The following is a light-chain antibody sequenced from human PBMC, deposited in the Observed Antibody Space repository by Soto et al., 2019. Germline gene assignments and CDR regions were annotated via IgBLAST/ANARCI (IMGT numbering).Light chain of an antibody. CDR1: QSVSSSY. J-gene: IGKJ1*01. V-gene: IGKV3-20*01. CDR3: QQYGSSPRT. CDR2: GAS. Sequence: EIVLTQSPGTLSLSPGERSTLXXRGSQSVSSSYLAWYQQKPGQAPRLXIYGASSRATGIPDRFSGSGSGTDFTLTISRLEPEDFAVYYCQQYGSSPRTFGQGTKVDIK.